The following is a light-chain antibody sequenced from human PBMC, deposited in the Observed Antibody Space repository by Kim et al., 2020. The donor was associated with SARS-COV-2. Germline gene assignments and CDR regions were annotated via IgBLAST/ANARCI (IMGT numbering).Light chain of an antibody. V-gene: IGLV1-51*01. Sequence: QSVLTQPPSVSAAPGQKVTISCSGSSSNIGNNFVSWYQQLPGTAPKRLLYDNDKRPSGIPDRFSGSKSGTSATLGITGLQTGDDADYYCGTWDTSLSAWVFGGGTQLTVL. CDR3: GTWDTSLSAWV. CDR1: SSNIGNNF. CDR2: DND. J-gene: IGLJ3*02.